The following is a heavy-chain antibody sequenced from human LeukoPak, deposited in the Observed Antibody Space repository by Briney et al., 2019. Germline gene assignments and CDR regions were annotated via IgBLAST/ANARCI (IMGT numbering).Heavy chain of an antibody. D-gene: IGHD5-12*01. CDR3: ARGQINVDIVATIRAYYFDY. Sequence: SETLSLTCAVYGGSFSGYYWSWIRQPPGKGLEWIGEINHSGSTNYIPSLKSRVTISVDTSKNQSSLKLSSVTAADTAVYYCARGQINVDIVATIRAYYFDYWGQGTLVTVSS. CDR1: GGSFSGYY. CDR2: INHSGST. J-gene: IGHJ4*02. V-gene: IGHV4-34*01.